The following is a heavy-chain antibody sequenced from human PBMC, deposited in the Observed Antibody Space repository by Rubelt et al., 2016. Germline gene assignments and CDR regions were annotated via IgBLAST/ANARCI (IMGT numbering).Heavy chain of an antibody. Sequence: QVQLQESGPGLVKPSQTLSLTCTVSGGSIRSGGYYWSWIRQHSGKGLEWIGYIYDSGNTYHNPSLKSRVTISVDTSKNQFSLKLSSVTAADTAVYYCARVRDGYNLDYWGQGTLVTVSS. D-gene: IGHD5-24*01. V-gene: IGHV4-31*03. CDR2: IYDSGNT. CDR1: GGSIRSGGYY. CDR3: ARVRDGYNLDY. J-gene: IGHJ4*02.